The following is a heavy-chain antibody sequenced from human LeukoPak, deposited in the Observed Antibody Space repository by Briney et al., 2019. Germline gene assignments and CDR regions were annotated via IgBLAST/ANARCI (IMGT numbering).Heavy chain of an antibody. CDR2: IIPIFGTA. CDR1: GGTFSSYA. CDR3: AREAVADWFDP. Sequence: GASVKVSCKASGGTFSSYAISWVRQAPGQGLEWMGGIIPIFGTANYAQKFQGRVTITADESTSTAYMELSRLRSDDTAVYYCAREAVADWFDPWGQGTLVTVSS. J-gene: IGHJ5*02. V-gene: IGHV1-69*13. D-gene: IGHD6-19*01.